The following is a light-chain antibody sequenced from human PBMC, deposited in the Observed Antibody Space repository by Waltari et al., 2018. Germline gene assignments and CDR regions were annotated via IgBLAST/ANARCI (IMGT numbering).Light chain of an antibody. V-gene: IGKV3-15*01. J-gene: IGKJ5*01. CDR3: QQYNVWPPIT. CDR2: ETS. CDR1: QSISSN. Sequence: EIVMTQSPATLSVAPGERVTLPCRASQSISSNLAWYQQKPGQAPRLLVYETSTRATGIPARFRGSGSGTEFSLTITSLQSEDSALYYCQQYNVWPPITFGQGTRLEIQ.